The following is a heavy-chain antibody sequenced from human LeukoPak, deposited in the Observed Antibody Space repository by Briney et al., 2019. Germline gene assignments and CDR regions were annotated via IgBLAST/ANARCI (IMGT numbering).Heavy chain of an antibody. J-gene: IGHJ6*03. Sequence: GGSLRLSCAASGFTVSSNYMSWVRQAPGKGLEWVANIKQDGSEKYYVDSVKGRFTISRDNAKNSLYLQMNSLRAEDTAVYYCARGPWYYYYYMDVWGKGTTVTVSS. CDR2: IKQDGSEK. CDR3: ARGPWYYYYYMDV. CDR1: GFTVSSNY. V-gene: IGHV3-7*01.